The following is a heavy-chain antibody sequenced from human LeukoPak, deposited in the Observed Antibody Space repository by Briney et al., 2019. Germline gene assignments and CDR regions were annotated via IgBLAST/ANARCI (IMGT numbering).Heavy chain of an antibody. CDR1: GFTFSTYS. J-gene: IGHJ4*02. CDR2: ISGSSTYI. V-gene: IGHV3-21*01. Sequence: GGSLRLSCAASGFTFSTYSMNWVRQAPGKGLEWVSSISGSSTYINYGDSVKGRFTVSRDNAKNSVYLQMSSLRAEDTAVYYCTRDYGGTEGVFDYWGQGSLVTVSS. D-gene: IGHD1-1*01. CDR3: TRDYGGTEGVFDY.